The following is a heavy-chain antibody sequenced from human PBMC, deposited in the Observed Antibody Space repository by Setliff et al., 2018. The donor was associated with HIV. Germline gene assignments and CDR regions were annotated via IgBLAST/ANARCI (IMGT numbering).Heavy chain of an antibody. Sequence: GGSLRLSCAASGFAFNTYDMNWVRQAPGQRLEWVANIKQDAGEIYYVDSVKGRFTLSRDNARNSLYLQLNSLRAEDTALYYCARGLTHGYSYGYWDSWGRGTLVTVSS. D-gene: IGHD5-18*01. J-gene: IGHJ4*02. V-gene: IGHV3-7*03. CDR1: GFAFNTYD. CDR2: IKQDAGEI. CDR3: ARGLTHGYSYGYWDS.